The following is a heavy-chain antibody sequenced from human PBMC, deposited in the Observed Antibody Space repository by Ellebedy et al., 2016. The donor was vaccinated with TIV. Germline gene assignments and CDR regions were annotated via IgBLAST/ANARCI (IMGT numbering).Heavy chain of an antibody. D-gene: IGHD3-22*01. V-gene: IGHV5-51*01. CDR3: ARSYYDSSGYLDY. J-gene: IGHJ4*02. CDR2: IYPGDSDT. Sequence: GESLKISCKGSGYSFTSYWIGWVRQMPGKGLEWLGIIYPGDSDTRYSPSFQGQVTISANKSISTAYLQWSSLKASDTAMYYCARSYYDSSGYLDYWGQGTLVTVSS. CDR1: GYSFTSYW.